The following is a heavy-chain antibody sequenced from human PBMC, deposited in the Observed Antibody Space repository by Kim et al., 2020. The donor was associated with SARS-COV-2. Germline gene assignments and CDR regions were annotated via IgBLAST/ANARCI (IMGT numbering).Heavy chain of an antibody. V-gene: IGHV3-23*01. CDR1: GFTFSSYA. CDR2: ISGSGGST. J-gene: IGHJ6*02. D-gene: IGHD3-10*01. CDR3: AKSKSSNLWFRDPGGMDV. Sequence: GGSLRLSCAASGFTFSSYAMSWVRQAPGKGLEWVSAISGSGGSTYYADSVKGRFTISRDNSKNTLYLQMNSLRAEDTAVYYGAKSKSSNLWFRDPGGMDVWGQGTTVTVSS.